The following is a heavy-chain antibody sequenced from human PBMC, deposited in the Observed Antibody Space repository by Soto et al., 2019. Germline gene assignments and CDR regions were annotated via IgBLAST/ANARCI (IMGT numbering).Heavy chain of an antibody. CDR1: GFTFSTYW. Sequence: EVQLVQSGEVLVQPGGSLRLSCAASGFTFSTYWMHWVRQAPGKGLVWVSRINTDGSSTTYADSVKGRFTISRDNAKNTLYLEMNSLRAEATSVYYCVRGLGGSHTALDSWGQGTLVTVSS. J-gene: IGHJ4*02. CDR2: INTDGSST. D-gene: IGHD2-15*01. V-gene: IGHV3-74*03. CDR3: VRGLGGSHTALDS.